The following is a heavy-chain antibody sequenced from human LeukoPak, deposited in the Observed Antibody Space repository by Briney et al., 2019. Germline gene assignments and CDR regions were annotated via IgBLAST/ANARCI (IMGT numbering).Heavy chain of an antibody. Sequence: GGSLRLSCAASGFSFSSYAMSWVRQAPGKGLEWVAVIWYDGSNKYYADSVKGRFTISRDNSKNTLYLQMNSLRAEDTAVYYCARRGNDAFDIWGQGTMVTVSS. V-gene: IGHV3-33*08. CDR3: ARRGNDAFDI. CDR1: GFSFSSYA. D-gene: IGHD3-16*01. J-gene: IGHJ3*02. CDR2: IWYDGSNK.